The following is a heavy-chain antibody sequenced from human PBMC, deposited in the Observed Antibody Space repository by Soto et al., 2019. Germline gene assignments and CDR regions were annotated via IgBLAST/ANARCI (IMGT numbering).Heavy chain of an antibody. D-gene: IGHD6-19*01. CDR2: INPNSGGT. Sequence: ASVKVSCKASGYTFTGYYMHWVRQAPGQGLEWMGWINPNSGGTNYAQKFQGWVTMTRDTSISTAYMELSRLRSDDTAVYYCARGGGPIAVAGRFVEKYGMDVWGQGTTVTVSS. CDR1: GYTFTGYY. CDR3: ARGGGPIAVAGRFVEKYGMDV. J-gene: IGHJ6*02. V-gene: IGHV1-2*04.